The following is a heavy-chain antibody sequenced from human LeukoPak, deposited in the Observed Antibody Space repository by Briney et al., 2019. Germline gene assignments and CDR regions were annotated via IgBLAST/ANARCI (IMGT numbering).Heavy chain of an antibody. CDR3: AKSAQYSSAWFTGSFDY. V-gene: IGHV1-2*02. J-gene: IGHJ4*02. Sequence: ASVRVSCKASGYTFSDYYMHWVRQAPGQGLQWVGWINPNSGDTHYAQMFQGRVTMTRDTSISTAYMELRRVRSDDTAVYYCAKSAQYSSAWFTGSFDYWGREPWSPSAQ. D-gene: IGHD6-13*01. CDR2: INPNSGDT. CDR1: GYTFSDYY.